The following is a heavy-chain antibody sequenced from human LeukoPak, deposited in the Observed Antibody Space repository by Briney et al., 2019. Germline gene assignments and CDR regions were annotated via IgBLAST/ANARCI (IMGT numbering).Heavy chain of an antibody. CDR2: IYYSGST. CDR3: ARGGPGYGGHADY. CDR1: GGSISSGGYY. D-gene: IGHD4-23*01. V-gene: IGHV4-31*03. J-gene: IGHJ4*02. Sequence: PSETVSLTCIVSGGSISSGGYYWSWIRQHPGKGLEWIGYIYYSGSTYYNPSLKSRVTISVDTSKNQFSLKLSSVTAADTAVYYCARGGPGYGGHADYWGQGTLVTVSS.